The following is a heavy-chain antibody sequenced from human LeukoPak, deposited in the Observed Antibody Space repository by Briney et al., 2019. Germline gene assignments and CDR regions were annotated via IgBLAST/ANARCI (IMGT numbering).Heavy chain of an antibody. J-gene: IGHJ4*02. CDR2: IIPIFGIA. CDR3: ARDNDYGDYAGVPFDY. CDR1: GGTFSSYA. V-gene: IGHV1-69*04. D-gene: IGHD4-17*01. Sequence: RASVKVSCKASGGTFSSYAISWVRQAPGQGLEWMGRIIPIFGIANYAQKFQGRVTITADKSTSTAYMELSGLRSEDTAVYYCARDNDYGDYAGVPFDYWGQGTLVTVSS.